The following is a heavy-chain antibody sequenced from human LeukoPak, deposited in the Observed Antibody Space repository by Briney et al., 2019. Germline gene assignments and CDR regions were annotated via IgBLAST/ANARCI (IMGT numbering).Heavy chain of an antibody. CDR1: GRSISSGGYY. Sequence: PSETLSLTCTVSGRSISSGGYYWSWIRQHPGNGLEWIGYIYYSGSTYYNPSLKSRVTISVDTSKNQFSLKLSSVTAADTAVYYCAREKRSSGSKEAFDIWGQGTMVTVSS. J-gene: IGHJ3*02. V-gene: IGHV4-31*03. D-gene: IGHD3-22*01. CDR3: AREKRSSGSKEAFDI. CDR2: IYYSGST.